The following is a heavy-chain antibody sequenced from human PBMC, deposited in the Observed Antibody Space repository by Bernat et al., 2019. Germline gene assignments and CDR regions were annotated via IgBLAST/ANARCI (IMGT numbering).Heavy chain of an antibody. CDR1: GFTFSSYS. V-gene: IGHV3-48*01. CDR3: AREEAYYYYGMDV. J-gene: IGHJ6*02. Sequence: EVQLVESGGGLVQPGGSLRLSCAASGFTFSSYSMNWVRQAPGKGLEWVSYISSSSSTICYEDSMKGRFTISRDNAKNSLYLQMNSLRAEDTAVYYCAREEAYYYYGMDVWGQGTTVTVSS. CDR2: ISSSSSTI.